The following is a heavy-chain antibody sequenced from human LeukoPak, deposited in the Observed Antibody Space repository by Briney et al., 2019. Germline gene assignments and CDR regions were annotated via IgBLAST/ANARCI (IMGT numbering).Heavy chain of an antibody. D-gene: IGHD6-19*01. J-gene: IGHJ4*02. CDR2: ISSSGSTI. CDR3: ARASHLEVAGCDY. V-gene: IGHV3-48*03. CDR1: GFTFSSYE. Sequence: GGSLRLSCAASGFTFSSYEMNWVRQAPGKGLEWVSYISSSGSTIYYADSVKGRFTISRDNAKNSLYLQMNSLRAEDTAVYYCARASHLEVAGCDYWGQGTLVTVSS.